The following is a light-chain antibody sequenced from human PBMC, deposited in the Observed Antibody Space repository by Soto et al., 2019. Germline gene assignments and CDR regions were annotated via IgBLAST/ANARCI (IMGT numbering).Light chain of an antibody. CDR3: AAWDDSLGSGV. V-gene: IGLV1-36*01. J-gene: IGLJ1*01. CDR2: YDD. CDR1: SSNIGNNA. Sequence: QSVLTQPPSVPEAPRQRVTISCSGSSSNIGNNAVNWYQQLPGKAPKLLIYYDDLLPSGVSDRFSGSKSGTSASLAISGLQSEDEADYYCAAWDDSLGSGVFGTGTKVTVL.